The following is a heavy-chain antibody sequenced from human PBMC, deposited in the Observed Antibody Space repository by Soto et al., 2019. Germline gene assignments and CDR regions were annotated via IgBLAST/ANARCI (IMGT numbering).Heavy chain of an antibody. CDR2: IKSKTDGGTT. V-gene: IGHV3-15*07. D-gene: IGHD3-22*01. J-gene: IGHJ4*02. CDR1: GFTFSNAW. CDR3: TTDGPYYYDSSGHNSALDY. Sequence: AGGSLRLSCAASGFTFSNAWMNWVRQAPGKGLEWVGRIKSKTDGGTTDYAAPVKGRFTISRDDSKNTLYLQMNSLKTEDTAVYYFTTDGPYYYDSSGHNSALDYWGQGTLVTVSS.